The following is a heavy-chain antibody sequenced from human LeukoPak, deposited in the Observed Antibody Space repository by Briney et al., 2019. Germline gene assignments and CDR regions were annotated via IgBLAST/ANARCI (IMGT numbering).Heavy chain of an antibody. J-gene: IGHJ4*02. D-gene: IGHD6-19*01. CDR3: AREWYSSGWKD. Sequence: PGGSLRLSCAASGFTFSSYDMHWVRHATGKGLEWVSAIGTAGDTYYPGSVKGRFTISRENAKNSLYLQMNSLRAADTAVYYCAREWYSSGWKDWGQGTLVTVSS. V-gene: IGHV3-13*01. CDR1: GFTFSSYD. CDR2: IGTAGDT.